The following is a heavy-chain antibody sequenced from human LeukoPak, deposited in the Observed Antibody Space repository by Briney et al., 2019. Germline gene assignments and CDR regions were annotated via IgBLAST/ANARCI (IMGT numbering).Heavy chain of an antibody. CDR3: ARDNRLLAYAMEDAFDI. V-gene: IGHV3-74*01. CDR1: GFTFSSYW. J-gene: IGHJ3*02. Sequence: PGGSLRLSCAASGFTFSSYWMHWVRQAPGKGLVWVSRINSDGSSTSYADSVKGRFTISRDNAKNTLYLQMNSLRAEDTAVYYCARDNRLLAYAMEDAFDIWGQGTMVTVSS. CDR2: INSDGSST. D-gene: IGHD5-18*01.